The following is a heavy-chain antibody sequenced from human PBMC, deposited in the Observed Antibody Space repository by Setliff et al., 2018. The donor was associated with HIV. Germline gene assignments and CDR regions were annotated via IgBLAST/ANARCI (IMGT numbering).Heavy chain of an antibody. V-gene: IGHV4-34*01. CDR2: INHSGST. CDR1: GGSFSGYY. D-gene: IGHD1-26*01. J-gene: IGHJ4*02. Sequence: SETLSLTCAVYGGSFSGYYWSWIRQPPGKGLEWIGEINHSGSTNYNTSLWSRVTISLDASRNQFSLELISVTAADTAVYYCAGGPGTTSIDYWAQGTLVTAPQ. CDR3: AGGPGTTSIDY.